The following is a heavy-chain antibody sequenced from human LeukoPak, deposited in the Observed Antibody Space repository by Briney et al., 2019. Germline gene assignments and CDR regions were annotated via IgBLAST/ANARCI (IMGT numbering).Heavy chain of an antibody. Sequence: GGLVKVSCKASGYTFTSYDINWVRQATGQGLEWMGWMNPNSGNTGYAQKFQGRVTMIRNTSISTAYMELSSLRSEDTAVYYCARGPQYSSSWYREYYYYMDVWGKGTTVTVSS. CDR3: ARGPQYSSSWYREYYYYMDV. CDR1: GYTFTSYD. V-gene: IGHV1-8*01. D-gene: IGHD6-13*01. J-gene: IGHJ6*03. CDR2: MNPNSGNT.